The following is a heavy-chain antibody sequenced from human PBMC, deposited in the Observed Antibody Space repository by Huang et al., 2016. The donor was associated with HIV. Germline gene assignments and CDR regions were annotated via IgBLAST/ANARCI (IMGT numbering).Heavy chain of an antibody. CDR2: SDHEEGET. V-gene: IGHV1-24*01. CDR1: GYTLAELS. CDR3: ATDTPHGAGIILV. Sequence: QVQLVQSGAEVKKPGASVKVSCKVSGYTLAELSMHWVRQAPGKGFEWMGGSDHEEGETADAQKFQGRVTMTEDRSTGTTYMEVSGLRSEDTAVYYCATDTPHGAGIILVWGQGTLVTVSS. J-gene: IGHJ4*02. D-gene: IGHD3-16*02.